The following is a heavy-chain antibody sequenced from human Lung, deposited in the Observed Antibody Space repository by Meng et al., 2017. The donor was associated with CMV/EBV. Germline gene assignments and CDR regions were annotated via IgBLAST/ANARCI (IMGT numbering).Heavy chain of an antibody. V-gene: IGHV4-39*07. CDR1: GGSVSSNSFY. D-gene: IGHD3-10*01. CDR2: IHHSGST. J-gene: IGHJ5*01. CDR3: ARGKSSGLIAPLRGGSGPFDP. Sequence: LXCTVSGGSVSSNSFYWNWIRQTPGKGLEWIGEIHHSGSTNYSPSLRSRVTISVDTSKNQFSLKLSSVTAADTAVYYCARGKSSGLIAPLRGGSGPFDPWGQGXLVTVSS.